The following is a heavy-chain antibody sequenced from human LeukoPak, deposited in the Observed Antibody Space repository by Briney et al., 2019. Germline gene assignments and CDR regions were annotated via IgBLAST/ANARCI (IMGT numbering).Heavy chain of an antibody. V-gene: IGHV3-23*01. CDR3: AKVNGYCSGGSCYSSGSYYYYGMDV. CDR2: IIGSGVIT. D-gene: IGHD2-15*01. CDR1: GFTFSSYA. J-gene: IGHJ6*04. Sequence: PGGSLRLSCVASGFTFSSYAMSWVRQAPGKGLEWVSDIIGSGVITYYADSVKGRFTISRDNSKNTMYLQMNSLRAEDTALYYCAKVNGYCSGGSCYSSGSYYYYGMDVWGKGTTVTVSS.